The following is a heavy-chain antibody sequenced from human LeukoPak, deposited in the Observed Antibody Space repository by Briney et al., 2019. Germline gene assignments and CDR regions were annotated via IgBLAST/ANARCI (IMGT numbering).Heavy chain of an antibody. CDR2: IWYDGSNK. Sequence: RRSLRLSCAASGFTFSSYGMHWVRQAPGKGLEWVAVIWYDGSNKYYADSVKGRFTISRDNSKNTLYLQMNSLRAEDTAVYYCAKAFRRGYYYYYMDVWGKGTTVTVSS. D-gene: IGHD3-10*01. V-gene: IGHV3-33*06. CDR1: GFTFSSYG. CDR3: AKAFRRGYYYYYMDV. J-gene: IGHJ6*03.